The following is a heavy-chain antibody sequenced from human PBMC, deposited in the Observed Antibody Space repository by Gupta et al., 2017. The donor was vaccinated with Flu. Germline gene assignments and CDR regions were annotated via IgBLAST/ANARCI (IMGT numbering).Heavy chain of an antibody. CDR3: ARGIIIAPAAMGPGNYFDP. D-gene: IGHD2-2*01. J-gene: IGHJ5*02. CDR2: IYFTGSA. CDR1: GDSIASSSYY. V-gene: IGHV4-31*03. Sequence: QVQLQESGPGLVKPSQTLSLTCTVSGDSIASSSYYWSWIRQVPGKGLEWIGYIYFTGSAKYNPSLKSRVSISVDTSKNQLSLTLNSATAADTAVYYCARGIIIAPAAMGPGNYFDPWGQGTLVTVSS.